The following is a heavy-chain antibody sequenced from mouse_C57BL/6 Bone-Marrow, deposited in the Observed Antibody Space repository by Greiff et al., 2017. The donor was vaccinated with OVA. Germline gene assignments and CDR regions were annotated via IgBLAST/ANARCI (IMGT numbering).Heavy chain of an antibody. V-gene: IGHV1-55*01. Sequence: QVQLQQSGAELVKPGASVKMSCKASGYTFTSYWITWVKQRPGQGLEWIGDIYPGSGSTNYNEKFKSKATLTVDTSSSTAYMQLSSLTSEDSAVYYCARSITTVVAGYFDYWGQGTTLTVSS. D-gene: IGHD1-1*01. CDR1: GYTFTSYW. CDR2: IYPGSGST. J-gene: IGHJ2*01. CDR3: ARSITTVVAGYFDY.